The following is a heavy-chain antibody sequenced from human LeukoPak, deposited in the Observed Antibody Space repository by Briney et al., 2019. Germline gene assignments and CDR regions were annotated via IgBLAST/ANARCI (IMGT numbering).Heavy chain of an antibody. J-gene: IGHJ4*02. CDR3: ARDPDYGDPYLDY. CDR1: GFTFSSYA. Sequence: PGRSLRLSCAASGFTFSSYAMHWVRQAPGKGLEWVAVISYDGSNKYYADSVKGRFTISRDNSKNTLYLQMNSLRAEDTAVYYCARDPDYGDPYLDYWGQETLVTVSS. CDR2: ISYDGSNK. V-gene: IGHV3-30-3*01. D-gene: IGHD4-17*01.